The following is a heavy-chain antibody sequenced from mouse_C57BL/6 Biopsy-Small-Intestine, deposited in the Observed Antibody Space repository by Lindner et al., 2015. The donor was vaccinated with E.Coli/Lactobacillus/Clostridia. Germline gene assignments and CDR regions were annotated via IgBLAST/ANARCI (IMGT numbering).Heavy chain of an antibody. D-gene: IGHD2-3*01. CDR2: ISGGSSTI. Sequence: VQLQESGGGLVKPGGSPKLSCAASGFTFSDYGMHWVRQAPEKGLEWVAYISGGSSTIYYADTVKGRFTISRDNAKNTPFLQMTSLRSEDTAMYYCARRALDGYYFDYWGQGTALTVSS. V-gene: IGHV5-17*01. CDR3: ARRALDGYYFDY. J-gene: IGHJ2*01. CDR1: GFTFSDYG.